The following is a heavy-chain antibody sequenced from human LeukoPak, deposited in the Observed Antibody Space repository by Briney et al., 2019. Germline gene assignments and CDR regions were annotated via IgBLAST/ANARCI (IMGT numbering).Heavy chain of an antibody. J-gene: IGHJ6*03. Sequence: SETLSLTCIVSGGSISSYYWSWIRQPAGKGLEWLGRIYTSGSTNYNPSLKSRVTMSVDTSKNQFSLKLSSVTAADTAVYYCARDDYDILTGYTPRAYYMDVWGKGTTVTVSS. D-gene: IGHD3-9*01. CDR2: IYTSGST. CDR3: ARDDYDILTGYTPRAYYMDV. CDR1: GGSISSYY. V-gene: IGHV4-4*07.